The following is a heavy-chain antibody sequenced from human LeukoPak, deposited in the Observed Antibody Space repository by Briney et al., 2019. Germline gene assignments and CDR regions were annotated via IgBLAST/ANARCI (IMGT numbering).Heavy chain of an antibody. CDR1: GYRFTSYG. V-gene: IGHV1-18*01. J-gene: IGHJ4*02. CDR2: FSTYNDKK. Sequence: GASVKASCKTSGYRFTSYGISWVRQAPGQGLEWMGWFSTYNDKKDYAQKFQGRVIMTTDTSTTTAYMELGSLRSDDTAVYYCARHSGSYAFDYWGEGTLVTVSS. CDR3: ARHSGSYAFDY. D-gene: IGHD1-26*01.